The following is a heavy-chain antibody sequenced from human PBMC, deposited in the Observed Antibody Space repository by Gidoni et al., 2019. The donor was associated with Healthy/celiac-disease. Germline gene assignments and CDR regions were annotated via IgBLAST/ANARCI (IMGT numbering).Heavy chain of an antibody. Sequence: QVQLVQSGAEVKKPGASVKVSCKASGYTFTGYYIHWVRQAPGQGLEWMGWINPNSGGTNSAQKFQGRVTMTRDTSISTAYMELSRLRSDDTAVYYCARFLSSGYPFDYWGQGTLVTVSS. CDR3: ARFLSSGYPFDY. CDR1: GYTFTGYY. CDR2: INPNSGGT. V-gene: IGHV1-2*02. D-gene: IGHD3-22*01. J-gene: IGHJ4*02.